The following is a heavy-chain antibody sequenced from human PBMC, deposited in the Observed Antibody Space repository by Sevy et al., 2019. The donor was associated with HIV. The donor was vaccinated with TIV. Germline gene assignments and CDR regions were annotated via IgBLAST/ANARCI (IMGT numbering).Heavy chain of an antibody. V-gene: IGHV3-9*01. D-gene: IGHD3-10*01. J-gene: IGHJ3*02. CDR1: GFTFDDYA. CDR2: ISWNSGSI. Sequence: GGSLRLSCAASGFTFDDYAMHWVRQAPGKGLEWVSGISWNSGSIGYADSLKGRFTISRDNAKNSLYLQMNSLRAEDTALYYCAKGTSPHTTMVRGVIMGGDAFDIWGQGPMVTASS. CDR3: AKGTSPHTTMVRGVIMGGDAFDI.